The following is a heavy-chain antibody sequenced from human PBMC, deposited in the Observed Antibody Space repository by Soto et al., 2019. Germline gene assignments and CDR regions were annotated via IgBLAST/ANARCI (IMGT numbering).Heavy chain of an antibody. Sequence: QVQLQESGPGLVKPSETLSLTCTVSGGSVSSDSYYWSWIRQPPGKRLEWIGYIYYSGSTNSNPALTSRVTMSVDTSKNQFSLKLTSVTAADTAVYYCARLDCISTGCQFDYWGQGTLVTVSS. V-gene: IGHV4-61*01. CDR1: GGSVSSDSYY. CDR3: ARLDCISTGCQFDY. D-gene: IGHD2-2*01. CDR2: IYYSGST. J-gene: IGHJ4*02.